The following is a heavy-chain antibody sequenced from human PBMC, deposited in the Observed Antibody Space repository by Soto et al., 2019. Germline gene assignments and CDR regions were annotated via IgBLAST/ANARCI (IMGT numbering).Heavy chain of an antibody. Sequence: PGGSLRLSCAASGFTFSGSAMHWVRQASGKGLEWVGRIRSKANSYATAYAASVKGRFTISRDDSKNTAYLQMNSLKTEDTAVYYCTRQGYDSSGYYYYYYYGMDVWGQGTTVTVSS. J-gene: IGHJ6*02. CDR2: IRSKANSYAT. D-gene: IGHD3-22*01. CDR3: TRQGYDSSGYYYYYYYGMDV. CDR1: GFTFSGSA. V-gene: IGHV3-73*01.